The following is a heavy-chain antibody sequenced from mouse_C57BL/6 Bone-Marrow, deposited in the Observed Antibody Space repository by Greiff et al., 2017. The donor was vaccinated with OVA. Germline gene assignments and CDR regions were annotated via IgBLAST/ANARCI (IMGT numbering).Heavy chain of an antibody. V-gene: IGHV1-72*01. CDR2: IDPNSGGT. D-gene: IGHD1-1*01. Sequence: QVQLQQPGAELVKPGASVKLSCKASGYTFTSYWMHWVKQRPGRGLEWIGRIDPNSGGTKYNEQFKSKATLTVDKPSSTAYMQLSSLTSEDSAVYYCARPYYGSSFHWYFDVWGTGTTVTVSS. J-gene: IGHJ1*03. CDR3: ARPYYGSSFHWYFDV. CDR1: GYTFTSYW.